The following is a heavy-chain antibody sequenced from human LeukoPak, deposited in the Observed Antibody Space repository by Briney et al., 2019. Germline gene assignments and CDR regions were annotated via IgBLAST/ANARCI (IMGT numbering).Heavy chain of an antibody. Sequence: ASVKVSCKASGYTFTSYDINWVRRATGQGLEWMGWMNPNSGNTGYAQKFQGRVTITRNTSISTAYMELSSLRSEDTAVYYCARSANWGFVDHWGQGTLVTVSS. CDR2: MNPNSGNT. D-gene: IGHD7-27*01. V-gene: IGHV1-8*03. CDR1: GYTFTSYD. CDR3: ARSANWGFVDH. J-gene: IGHJ4*02.